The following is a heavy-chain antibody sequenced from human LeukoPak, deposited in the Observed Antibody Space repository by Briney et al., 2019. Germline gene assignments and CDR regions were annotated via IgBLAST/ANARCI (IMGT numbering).Heavy chain of an antibody. J-gene: IGHJ4*02. Sequence: PGGSLRLSCAASGFTFSSYWMSWVRQAPGKGLEWVAVISYDGSNKYYADSVKGRFTISRDNSKNTLYLQMNSLRAEDTAVYYCAKEASVFIRGYFDYWGQGTLVTVSS. CDR2: ISYDGSNK. CDR1: GFTFSSYW. D-gene: IGHD3-10*01. V-gene: IGHV3-30*18. CDR3: AKEASVFIRGYFDY.